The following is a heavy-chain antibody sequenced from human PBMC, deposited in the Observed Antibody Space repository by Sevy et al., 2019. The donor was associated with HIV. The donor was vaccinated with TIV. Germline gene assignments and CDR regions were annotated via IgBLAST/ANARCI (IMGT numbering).Heavy chain of an antibody. CDR2: IYHTGPT. J-gene: IGHJ4*02. CDR3: ARDSGDYPYYFVH. CDR1: GGSISSGLYS. Sequence: SETLSLTCAVSGGSISSGLYSWNWIRQPPGKGLEWIGYIYHTGPTYYNPSLKCRVTISVDTSKNQFSLRLNSVTAADTAVYYCARDSGDYPYYFVHWGQGTLVTVSS. D-gene: IGHD4-17*01. V-gene: IGHV4-30-2*01.